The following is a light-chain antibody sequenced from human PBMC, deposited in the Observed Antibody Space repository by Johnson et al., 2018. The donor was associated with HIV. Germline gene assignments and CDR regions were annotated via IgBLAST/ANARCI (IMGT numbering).Light chain of an antibody. V-gene: IGLV1-51*02. CDR3: GTWDSSLSAYV. Sequence: SVLTQPPSVSAAPGQKVTISCSGSSSNIGNNYVSWYQQLPGTAPKLLIYENTKRPSGIPDRFSGSKSGTSATLGITGLPTWDEADYYCGTWDSSLSAYVFGTGTKVTVL. CDR1: SSNIGNNY. CDR2: ENT. J-gene: IGLJ1*01.